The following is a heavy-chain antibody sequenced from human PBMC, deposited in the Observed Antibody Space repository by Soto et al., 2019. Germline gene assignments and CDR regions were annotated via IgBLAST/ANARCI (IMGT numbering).Heavy chain of an antibody. Sequence: PGGSLRLSCTASGFTCVDYAMSRFRQAPGKGLEWVGFIRSKAYGGTTEYAASVKGRFTISRDDSKSIAYLQMNSLKTEGTAVYYCTRDPLRVYYGSGSYYNGPYWGQGTLVTVSS. CDR2: IRSKAYGGTT. D-gene: IGHD3-10*01. CDR1: GFTCVDYA. V-gene: IGHV3-49*03. CDR3: TRDPLRVYYGSGSYYNGPY. J-gene: IGHJ4*02.